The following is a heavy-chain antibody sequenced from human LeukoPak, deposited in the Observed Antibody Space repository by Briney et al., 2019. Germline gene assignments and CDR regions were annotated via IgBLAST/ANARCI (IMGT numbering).Heavy chain of an antibody. CDR2: IRYDGSSK. D-gene: IGHD3-16*01. V-gene: IGHV3-30*02. CDR1: GFTFSTSG. J-gene: IGHJ4*02. Sequence: GGSLRLSCAASGFTFSTSGMHWVRQAPGRGLEWVAFIRYDGSSKYFADSVKGRFTISRDNSKDTLYLQMNSLRAEDTAVYYCAKGLTFGFDYWGQGTLVTVSS. CDR3: AKGLTFGFDY.